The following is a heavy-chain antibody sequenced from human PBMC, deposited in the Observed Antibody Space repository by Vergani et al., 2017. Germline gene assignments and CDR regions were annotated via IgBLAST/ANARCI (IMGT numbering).Heavy chain of an antibody. Sequence: QVQLQQWGAGLLKPSETLSLTCAVHGGSSSGYYCSWSRQPPGKGLEWIGEINHSGSTNDNPSLKSRVTISVDTSKNQFSLKLSSVTAADTAVYYCARDGGALVRLTGWFDPWGQGTLVTVSS. J-gene: IGHJ5*02. D-gene: IGHD3-10*01. V-gene: IGHV4-34*01. CDR2: INHSGST. CDR3: ARDGGALVRLTGWFDP. CDR1: GGSSSGYY.